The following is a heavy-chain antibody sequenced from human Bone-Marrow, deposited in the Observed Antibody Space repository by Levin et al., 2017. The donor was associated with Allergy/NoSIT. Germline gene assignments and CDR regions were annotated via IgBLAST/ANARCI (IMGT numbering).Heavy chain of an antibody. V-gene: IGHV3-30-3*01. D-gene: IGHD3-10*01. CDR2: ISYDGNNK. Sequence: GASVKVSCAASGFTFNSYAMHWVRQAPGKGLEWMAVISYDGNNKYYADSVKGRFSISRDNSMNTLYLQMNSLRGEDTAVYYCARAEGRNYGSGSYYPDYWGQGTLVTVSS. CDR3: ARAEGRNYGSGSYYPDY. CDR1: GFTFNSYA. J-gene: IGHJ4*02.